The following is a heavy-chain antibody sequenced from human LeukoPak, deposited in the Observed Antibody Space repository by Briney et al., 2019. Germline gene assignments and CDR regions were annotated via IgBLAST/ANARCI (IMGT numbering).Heavy chain of an antibody. CDR2: IYYSGST. D-gene: IGHD2-15*01. V-gene: IGHV4-34*09. J-gene: IGHJ6*02. CDR1: GGSFSGYY. Sequence: PSETLSLTCAVYGGSFSGYYWSWIRQPPGKGLEWIGYIYYSGSTYYNPSLKSRVTISVDTSKNQFSLKLSSVTAADTAVYYCARDRRWYDKAPRRDYYYGMDVWGQGTTVTVSS. CDR3: ARDRRWYDKAPRRDYYYGMDV.